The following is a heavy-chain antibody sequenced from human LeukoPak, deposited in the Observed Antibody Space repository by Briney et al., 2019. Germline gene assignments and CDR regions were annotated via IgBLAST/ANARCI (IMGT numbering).Heavy chain of an antibody. D-gene: IGHD6-6*01. CDR3: ARDGRSSSSGFDY. CDR2: ISYDGSNK. V-gene: IGHV3-30*01. CDR1: GFTFSSYA. J-gene: IGHJ4*02. Sequence: PGGSLRLSCAASGFTFSSYAMHWVRQAPGKGLEWVAVISYDGSNKYYADSVKGRFTISRDNSKNTLYLQVNSLRAEDTAVYYCARDGRSSSSGFDYWGQGTLVTVSS.